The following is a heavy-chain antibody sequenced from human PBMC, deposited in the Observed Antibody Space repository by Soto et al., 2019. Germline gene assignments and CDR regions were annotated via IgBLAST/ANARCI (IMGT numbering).Heavy chain of an antibody. CDR3: ARGLSSPYYYDSSGYYLFDY. Sequence: QVQLQESGPGLVKPSQTLSLTCTVSGGSISSGDYYWSWIRQPTGKGLEWIGYIYYSGSTYYNPSLKSRVTISVDTSKNQFSLKLSSVTAADTAVYYCARGLSSPYYYDSSGYYLFDYWGQGTLVTVSS. J-gene: IGHJ4*02. V-gene: IGHV4-30-4*01. CDR1: GGSISSGDYY. D-gene: IGHD3-22*01. CDR2: IYYSGST.